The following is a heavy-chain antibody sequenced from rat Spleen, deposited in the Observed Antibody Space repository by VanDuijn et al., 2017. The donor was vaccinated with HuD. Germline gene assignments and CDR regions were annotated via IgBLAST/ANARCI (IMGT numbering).Heavy chain of an antibody. D-gene: IGHD1-4*01. CDR1: GFTFNNYG. CDR3: TGQDYPGVITNWCDY. CDR2: ISYDGIST. Sequence: EVQLVESGGGLVQPGRSLKLSCAASGFTFNNYGMSWVRQAPTKGLEWVATISYDGISTFYRDSVRGRFTISSDDAKTTLYLKLDSLRSEDTATYYCTGQDYPGVITNWCDYWVQGTLVTVFS. V-gene: IGHV5-29*01. J-gene: IGHJ3*01.